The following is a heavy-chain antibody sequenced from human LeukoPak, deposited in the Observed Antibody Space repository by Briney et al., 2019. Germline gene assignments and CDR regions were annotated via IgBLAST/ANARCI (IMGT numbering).Heavy chain of an antibody. Sequence: NPSETLSLTCTVSGGSISSYYWSWIRQPPGKGLEWIGSIYYSGSTYYNPSLKSRVTISVDTSKNQFSLKLSSVTAADTAVYYCARLKSGSDYWGQGTLVTVSS. D-gene: IGHD3-22*01. CDR1: GGSISSYY. CDR2: IYYSGST. J-gene: IGHJ4*02. CDR3: ARLKSGSDY. V-gene: IGHV4-59*05.